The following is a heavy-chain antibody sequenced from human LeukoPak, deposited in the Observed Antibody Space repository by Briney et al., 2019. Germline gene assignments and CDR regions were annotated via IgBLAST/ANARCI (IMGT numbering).Heavy chain of an antibody. J-gene: IGHJ4*02. CDR2: ISYDGSNK. Sequence: GRSLRLSCAASGFTFSSYAMHWVRQAPGKGLEWVAVISYDGSNKYYADSVKGRFTISRDNSKNTLYLQMNSLRAEDTAVYYCARASYSLGFDYWGQGTLVTVSS. V-gene: IGHV3-30-3*01. CDR3: ARASYSLGFDY. D-gene: IGHD5-18*01. CDR1: GFTFSSYA.